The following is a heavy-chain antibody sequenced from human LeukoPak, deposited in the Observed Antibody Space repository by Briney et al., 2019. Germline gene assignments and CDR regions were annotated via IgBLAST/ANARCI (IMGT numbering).Heavy chain of an antibody. D-gene: IGHD2-2*01. V-gene: IGHV3-23*01. CDR2: ISGSGGST. CDR1: GFTFSSYA. J-gene: IGHJ4*02. CDR3: ANIYPYCSSTSCSTH. Sequence: PGGSLRLSCAASGFTFSSYAMSWVRQAPGKGLEWVSAISGSGGSTYYADSVKGRFTISRDNSKNKLYLQMNSLRAEDTAVYYCANIYPYCSSTSCSTHWGQGTLVTVSS.